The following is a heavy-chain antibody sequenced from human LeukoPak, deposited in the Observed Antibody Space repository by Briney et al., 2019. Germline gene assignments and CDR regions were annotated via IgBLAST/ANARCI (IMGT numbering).Heavy chain of an antibody. Sequence: SETLSLTCTVSGGSINSNYWTWIRQPAGKGPEWIGRISTSGITNYSPSLKSRVTISLDKSKNQFSLILASVTAADTALYYCAREASIAAAGWISDYWGQGTLVTVSS. V-gene: IGHV4-4*07. CDR2: ISTSGIT. CDR1: GGSINSNY. CDR3: AREASIAAAGWISDY. J-gene: IGHJ4*02. D-gene: IGHD6-13*01.